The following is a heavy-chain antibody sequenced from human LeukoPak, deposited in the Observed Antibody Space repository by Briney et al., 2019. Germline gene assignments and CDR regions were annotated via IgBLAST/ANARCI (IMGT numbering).Heavy chain of an antibody. J-gene: IGHJ4*02. CDR3: AKFRSGRLIYYFDY. CDR2: ISGSGGST. V-gene: IGHV3-23*01. D-gene: IGHD3-3*01. Sequence: PGGSLRLSYAAPGFTFSSYAMSWVRQAPGKGLEWVSAISGSGGSTYYADSVKGRFTISRDNSKNTLYLQMNSLRAEDTAVYYCAKFRSGRLIYYFDYWGQGTLVTVSS. CDR1: GFTFSSYA.